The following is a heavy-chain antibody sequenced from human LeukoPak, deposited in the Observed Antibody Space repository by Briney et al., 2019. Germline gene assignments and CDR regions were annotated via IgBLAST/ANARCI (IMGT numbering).Heavy chain of an antibody. CDR3: ARDCIGCHGFDY. CDR2: VSAYADNT. Sequence: ASVKVSCKASGYTFTSYGITWVRQAPGQGLEWMGWVSAYADNTNYVQKIQGRVTMTTDTSSSTAYMELRSLRSDDTAVYYCARDCIGCHGFDYWGQGTLVTVSS. D-gene: IGHD2-15*01. J-gene: IGHJ4*02. V-gene: IGHV1-18*01. CDR1: GYTFTSYG.